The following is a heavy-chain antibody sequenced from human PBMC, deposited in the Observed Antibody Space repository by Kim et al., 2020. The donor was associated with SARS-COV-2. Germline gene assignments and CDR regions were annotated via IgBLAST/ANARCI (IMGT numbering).Heavy chain of an antibody. CDR3: AREPLRPFHYFDY. CDR2: ISSSSSYT. V-gene: IGHV3-11*06. J-gene: IGHJ4*02. CDR1: GFTFSDYY. D-gene: IGHD3-3*01. Sequence: GGSLRLSCAASGFTFSDYYMSWIRQAPGKGLEWVSYISSSSSYTNYADSVKGRFTISRDNAKNSLYLQMNSLRAEDTAVYYCAREPLRPFHYFDYWGQGTLVTVSS.